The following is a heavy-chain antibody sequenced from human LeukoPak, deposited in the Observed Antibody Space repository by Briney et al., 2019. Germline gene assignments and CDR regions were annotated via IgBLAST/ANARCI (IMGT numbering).Heavy chain of an antibody. Sequence: SETLSLTCAAYNGSFSGYYWSWIRQSPGKGLEWIGEVNPGGNTNYNPSLRSRVTISLDTSKNHFSLNLRSVTAADTAVYNCARAAWNGGGGFDPWGQGTLVTVSS. J-gene: IGHJ5*02. D-gene: IGHD2-8*01. CDR2: VNPGGNT. V-gene: IGHV4-34*01. CDR3: ARAAWNGGGGFDP. CDR1: NGSFSGYY.